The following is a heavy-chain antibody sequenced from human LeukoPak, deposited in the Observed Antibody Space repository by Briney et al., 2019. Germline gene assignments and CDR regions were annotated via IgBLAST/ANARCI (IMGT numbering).Heavy chain of an antibody. D-gene: IGHD3-22*01. Sequence: GGSLRLSCAASGFTFSSYGMHWVRQAPGKGLEWVAVISLDGYDKFYEDSVKGRFTISRDNSKNTLYLQMNSLRAEDTALYYCARARNDYDSNGFSLLDYWGQGTLVTVSS. J-gene: IGHJ4*02. CDR2: ISLDGYDK. CDR1: GFTFSSYG. V-gene: IGHV3-30*03. CDR3: ARARNDYDSNGFSLLDY.